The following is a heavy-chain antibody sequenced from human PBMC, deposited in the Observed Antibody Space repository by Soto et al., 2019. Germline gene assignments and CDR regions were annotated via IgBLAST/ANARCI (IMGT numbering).Heavy chain of an antibody. D-gene: IGHD6-19*01. CDR3: ASGRIVVVGSRAYYGMDV. CDR2: IIPVFGIV. V-gene: IGHV1-69*01. CDR1: GGTPSNSA. Sequence: QVQLVQSGAEVKKPGSSVRVSCKASGGTPSNSAFSWGRQAPGQGLEWMGGIIPVFGIVKYAQNLEGRVTITADESTNTAYMELSSLRYEDRAVYYWASGRIVVVGSRAYYGMDVWGQGTTVTVSS. J-gene: IGHJ6*02.